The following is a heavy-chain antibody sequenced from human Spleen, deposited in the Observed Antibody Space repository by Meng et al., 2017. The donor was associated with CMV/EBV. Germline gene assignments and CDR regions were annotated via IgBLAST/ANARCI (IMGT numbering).Heavy chain of an antibody. V-gene: IGHV1-2*02. CDR2: INPNSGGT. CDR3: ARGAYLQY. Sequence: ASVKVSCKASGYTFTGYFIHWVRQAPGQGLEWMGWINPNSGGTNYAQKFQGRVTMTRDTSTSTVYMELSSLRSEDTAVYYCARGAYLQYWGQGTLVTVSS. J-gene: IGHJ4*02. CDR1: GYTFTGYF.